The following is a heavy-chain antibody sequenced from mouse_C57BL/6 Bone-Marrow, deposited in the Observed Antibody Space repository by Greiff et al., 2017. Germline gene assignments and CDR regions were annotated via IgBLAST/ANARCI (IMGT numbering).Heavy chain of an antibody. CDR3: ARGYDDVYYAMDY. V-gene: IGHV14-3*02. CDR2: IDPANGNT. D-gene: IGHD2-14*01. J-gene: IGHJ4*01. CDR1: GFNIKDTY. Sequence: EVQLVESGAELVKPGASVKLSCTASGFNIKDTYMHWVKQRPEQGLEWIGRIDPANGNTKYDPKFQGKATITADTSSNTAYLQLSSPTSEDTAVYYCARGYDDVYYAMDYWGQGTSVTVSS.